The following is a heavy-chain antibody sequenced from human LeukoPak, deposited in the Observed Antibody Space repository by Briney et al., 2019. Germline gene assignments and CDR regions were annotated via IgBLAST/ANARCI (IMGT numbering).Heavy chain of an antibody. D-gene: IGHD1-14*01. CDR1: GFTFSSHG. CDR2: IWYDGSNK. CDR3: AKGNNTISFNFDY. V-gene: IGHV3-33*03. Sequence: GGSLRLSCAASGFTFSSHGMHWVRQAPGKGLEWVAVIWYDGSNKYYADSVKGRFTISRDNGRNLLYLQMNSLSGEDTAFYYCAKGNNTISFNFDYWGQGTLVTVSS. J-gene: IGHJ4*02.